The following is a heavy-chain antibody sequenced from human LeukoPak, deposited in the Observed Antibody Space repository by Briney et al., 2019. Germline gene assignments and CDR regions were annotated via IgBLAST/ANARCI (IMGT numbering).Heavy chain of an antibody. Sequence: ASVKVSCKASGYKFTDDYMHWVRQAPGQGLEFMGWINPDSGFTNYAQKFKGRVTMTRDTSISTAYMELSRLRSDDTAVYYRGRAGGGVVVPAAIAKKYAFDIWGQGTMVTVSS. CDR1: GYKFTDDY. V-gene: IGHV1-2*02. J-gene: IGHJ3*02. CDR3: GRAGGGVVVPAAIAKKYAFDI. CDR2: INPDSGFT. D-gene: IGHD2-2*01.